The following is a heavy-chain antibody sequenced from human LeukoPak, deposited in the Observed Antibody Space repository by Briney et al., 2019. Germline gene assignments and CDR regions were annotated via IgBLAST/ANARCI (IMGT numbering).Heavy chain of an antibody. CDR1: GGFISSGGYY. Sequence: SETLSLTCTVSGGFISSGGYYWSWIRQHPGKGLEWIGYIYYSGSTYYNPSLKSRVTISVDTSKNQFSLKLSSVTAADTAVYYCARDIRITGTAYFDYWGQGTLVTVSS. J-gene: IGHJ4*02. V-gene: IGHV4-31*03. CDR2: IYYSGST. D-gene: IGHD1-7*01. CDR3: ARDIRITGTAYFDY.